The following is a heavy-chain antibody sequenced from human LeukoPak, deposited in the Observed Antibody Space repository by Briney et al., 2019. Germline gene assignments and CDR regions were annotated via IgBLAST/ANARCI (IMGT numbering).Heavy chain of an antibody. D-gene: IGHD6-13*01. CDR2: IYYSGST. V-gene: IGHV4-59*08. Sequence: SETLSLTCTVSGGSISSYYWSWIRQPPGKGLEWIGYIYYSGSTNYNPSLKSRVTISVDTSKNQFSLKLSSVTAADTAVYYCARQGIAAAGTYTSYYGMDVWGQGTTVTVSS. CDR3: ARQGIAAAGTYTSYYGMDV. CDR1: GGSISSYY. J-gene: IGHJ6*02.